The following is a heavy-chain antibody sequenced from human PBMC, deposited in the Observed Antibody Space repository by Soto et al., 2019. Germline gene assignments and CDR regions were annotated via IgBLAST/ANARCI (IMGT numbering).Heavy chain of an antibody. D-gene: IGHD1-26*01. J-gene: IGHJ4*02. CDR3: TKWSTGYFDY. Sequence: GGSLRLSCTASGFTFGDYAMSWVRQAPGKGLEWVGFIRSKAYGGTTEYAASVKGRFTISRDDSKSIAYLQMNSLKTEDTAVYYCTKWSTGYFDYWGQGTLVTVSS. CDR2: IRSKAYGGTT. CDR1: GFTFGDYA. V-gene: IGHV3-49*04.